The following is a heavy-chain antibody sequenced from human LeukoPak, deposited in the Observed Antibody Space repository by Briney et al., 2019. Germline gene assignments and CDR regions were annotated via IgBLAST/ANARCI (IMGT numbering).Heavy chain of an antibody. CDR1: GYTLTELS. CDR3: ATGGLVGYSYGSDHFDY. CDR2: FDPEDGET. J-gene: IGHJ4*02. V-gene: IGHV1-24*01. D-gene: IGHD5-18*01. Sequence: GASVKVSCKVSGYTLTELSMHWVRQAPGKGLEWMGGFDPEDGETIYAQKFQGRVTMTEDTSTDTAYMELSSLRSEDTAVYYCATGGLVGYSYGSDHFDYWGQGTLVTVSS.